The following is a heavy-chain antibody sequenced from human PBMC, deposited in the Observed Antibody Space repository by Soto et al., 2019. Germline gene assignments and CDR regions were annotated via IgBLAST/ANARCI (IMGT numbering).Heavy chain of an antibody. CDR1: GFTFGDYA. CDR3: TRARGSGSYYSNP. CDR2: IRSKAYGGTT. D-gene: IGHD3-10*01. V-gene: IGHV3-49*03. J-gene: IGHJ5*02. Sequence: GGSLRLSCTASGFTFGDYAMSWFRQAPGKGLEWVGFIRSKAYGGTTEYAASVKGRFTISRDDSKSIAYLQMNSLKTEDTAVYYCTRARGSGSYYSNPWGQGTLVTVSS.